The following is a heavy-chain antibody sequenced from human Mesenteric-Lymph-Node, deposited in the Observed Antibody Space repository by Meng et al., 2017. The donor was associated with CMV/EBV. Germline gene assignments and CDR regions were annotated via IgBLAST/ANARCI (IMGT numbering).Heavy chain of an antibody. CDR1: GFTFSDYY. V-gene: IGHV3-11*01. D-gene: IGHD1-7*01. J-gene: IGHJ4*02. CDR3: ARDGSITGTTHFDY. Sequence: SGFTFSDYYMRWIRQAPGKGLEWVSYISNSGRTIHYADSVKGRFTISRDNAKKSLYLQMNSLRAEDTAVYYCARDGSITGTTHFDYWGQGTLVTVSS. CDR2: ISNSGRTI.